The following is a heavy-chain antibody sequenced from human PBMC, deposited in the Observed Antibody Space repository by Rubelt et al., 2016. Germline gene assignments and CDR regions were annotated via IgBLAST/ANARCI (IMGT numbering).Heavy chain of an antibody. Sequence: VSAISGSGGSTYYADSVKGRFTISRDNSKNTLYLQMNSLRAEDTAVYYCARGRGGYYLGYWGQGTLVTVSS. CDR2: ISGSGGST. J-gene: IGHJ4*02. V-gene: IGHV3-23*01. CDR3: ARGRGGYYLGY. D-gene: IGHD3-3*01.